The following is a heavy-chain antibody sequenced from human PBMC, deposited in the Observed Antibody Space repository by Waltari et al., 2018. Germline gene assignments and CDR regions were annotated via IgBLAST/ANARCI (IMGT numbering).Heavy chain of an antibody. CDR3: ARARSTEGFDP. Sequence: QVQLQQWGAGLLKPSETLSLTGAVSGGSFSGYYWSWSRQPPGKGLEWIGEINHSGSTNYNPSLKRRVTISVDTSKNQFSLKLSSVTAADTAVYYCARARSTEGFDPWGQGTLVTVSS. CDR1: GGSFSGYY. J-gene: IGHJ5*02. V-gene: IGHV4-34*01. CDR2: INHSGST. D-gene: IGHD2-2*01.